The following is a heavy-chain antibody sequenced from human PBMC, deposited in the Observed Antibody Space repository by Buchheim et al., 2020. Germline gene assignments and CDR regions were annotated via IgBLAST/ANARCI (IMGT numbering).Heavy chain of an antibody. J-gene: IGHJ4*02. V-gene: IGHV3-30*18. D-gene: IGHD2-2*02. CDR2: ISYDGNKK. Sequence: QVQLVESGGGVVQTGRSLRLSCAASGFTFSSYGMHWVRQAPGKGLEWVALISYDGNKKYFADSVKGRFTISRDNSKNMLYLQMSSLKTEDTAIYYCAKNRDSYLYLREFDYWSQGTL. CDR3: AKNRDSYLYLREFDY. CDR1: GFTFSSYG.